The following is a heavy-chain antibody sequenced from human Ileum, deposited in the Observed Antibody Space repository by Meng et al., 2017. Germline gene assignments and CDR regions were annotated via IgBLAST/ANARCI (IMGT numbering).Heavy chain of an antibody. CDR2: IGGSGGST. V-gene: IGHV3-23*01. D-gene: IGHD1-26*01. CDR3: THTVGAGDSFDI. J-gene: IGHJ3*02. Sequence: GESLKISCAASGFTFSSYAMSWVRQAPGKGLEWVSGIGGSGGSTYYADSVKGWFTISRDNSKNTVDLQMNSLRAEDTAVYYCTHTVGAGDSFDIWGQGTMVTVSS. CDR1: GFTFSSYA.